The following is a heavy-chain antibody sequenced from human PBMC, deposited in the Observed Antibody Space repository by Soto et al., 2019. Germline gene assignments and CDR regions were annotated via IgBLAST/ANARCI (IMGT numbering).Heavy chain of an antibody. Sequence: GGSLRLSCAASGFTFSNAWMNWVRQAPGKGLEWVGRIKSKTDGVTTDDAAPVKSRFTMSREDSNNTLYLQMNSLKTEDTAVYYCTNSITIFGDYYYGMDVWGQGTTVTVSS. CDR1: GFTFSNAW. CDR2: IKSKTDGVTT. V-gene: IGHV3-15*07. CDR3: TNSITIFGDYYYGMDV. J-gene: IGHJ6*02. D-gene: IGHD3-3*01.